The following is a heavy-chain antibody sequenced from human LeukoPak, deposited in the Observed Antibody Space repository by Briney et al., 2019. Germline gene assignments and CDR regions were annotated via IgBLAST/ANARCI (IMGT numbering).Heavy chain of an antibody. CDR2: INPSGGST. CDR1: GYTFTSYY. Sequence: GASVKVSCKASGYTFTSYYMHWVRQAPGQGLEWMGVINPSGGSTSYAQKFQGRVTMTRDMSTSTVYMELSSLRSEDTAVYYCARDRGNNWFDPWGQGTLVTVSS. V-gene: IGHV1-46*01. J-gene: IGHJ5*02. CDR3: ARDRGNNWFDP.